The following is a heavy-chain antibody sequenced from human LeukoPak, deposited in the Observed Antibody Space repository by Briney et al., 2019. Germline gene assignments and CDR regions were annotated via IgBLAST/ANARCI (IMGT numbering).Heavy chain of an antibody. D-gene: IGHD3-3*01. V-gene: IGHV3-53*01. CDR3: ARVLSGYFYS. CDR1: GFTVSGNN. CDR2: IYSDGDT. J-gene: IGHJ5*01. Sequence: SGGSLRLSCAASGFTVSGNNMSWVRQAPGKGLEWVSVIYSDGDTDYSDSVKGRFTISRDRSKNTLYLQMNSLRAGDTAVYYCARVLSGYFYSWGQGTLVTVSS.